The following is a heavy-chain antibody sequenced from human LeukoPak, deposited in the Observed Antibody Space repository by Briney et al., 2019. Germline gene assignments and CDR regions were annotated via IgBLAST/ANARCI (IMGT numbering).Heavy chain of an antibody. CDR3: AKAWPAAGTFDS. CDR2: ILPGGGDT. CDR1: GFTFSSYA. D-gene: IGHD6-13*01. J-gene: IGHJ4*02. Sequence: GGTLRLSCAASGFTFSSYAMTWVRQAPGKGLEWIATILPGGGDTYYADSVKGRFTISRDTSKNTLYLQMNTLRVEDTAVYYCAKAWPAAGTFDSWGQGSLVTVSS. V-gene: IGHV3-23*01.